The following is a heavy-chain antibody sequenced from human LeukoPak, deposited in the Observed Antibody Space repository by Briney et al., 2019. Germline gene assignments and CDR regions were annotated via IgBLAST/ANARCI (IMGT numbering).Heavy chain of an antibody. Sequence: PGGSLRLSCAASGFTFSSYAMHWVRQAPGKGLEWVAVISYDGSNKYYADSVKGRFTISRDNSKNTLYLQMNSLRAEDTAVYYCARAVRDRGVILPWFDPWGQGTLVTVSS. J-gene: IGHJ5*02. V-gene: IGHV3-30*04. D-gene: IGHD3-10*01. CDR3: ARAVRDRGVILPWFDP. CDR2: ISYDGSNK. CDR1: GFTFSSYA.